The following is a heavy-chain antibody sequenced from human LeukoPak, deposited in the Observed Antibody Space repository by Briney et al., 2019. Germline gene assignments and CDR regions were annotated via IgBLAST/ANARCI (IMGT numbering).Heavy chain of an antibody. CDR1: GFTFSGSA. J-gene: IGHJ6*03. CDR2: IRSKANSYAT. D-gene: IGHD1-26*01. Sequence: GGSLRLSCAASGFTFSGSAMHWVRQASGKGLEWVGRIRSKANSYATAYAASVKGRFTISRDDSKNTAYLQMNSLKTEDTAVYYCTTGVGATPYYYYYMDVWGKGTTVTVSS. V-gene: IGHV3-73*01. CDR3: TTGVGATPYYYYYMDV.